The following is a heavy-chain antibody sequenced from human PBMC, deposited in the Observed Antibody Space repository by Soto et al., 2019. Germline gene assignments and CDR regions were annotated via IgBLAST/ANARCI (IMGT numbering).Heavy chain of an antibody. CDR1: GGSFSGYY. J-gene: IGHJ6*03. Sequence: SETLSLTCAVYGGSFSGYYWSWIRQPPGKGLEWIGEINHSGSTNYNPSLKSRVTISVDTSKNQFSLKLSSVTAADTAVYYCAREINYCSGGSCYSLDYYYYYYMDVWGKGTTVTVSS. V-gene: IGHV4-34*01. D-gene: IGHD2-15*01. CDR2: INHSGST. CDR3: AREINYCSGGSCYSLDYYYYYYMDV.